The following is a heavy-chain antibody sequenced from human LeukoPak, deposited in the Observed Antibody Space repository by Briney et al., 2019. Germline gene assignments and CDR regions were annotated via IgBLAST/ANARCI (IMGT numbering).Heavy chain of an antibody. Sequence: ASVKVSCKASGYTFTSYAMNWVRQAPGQGLEWMGWINTNTGNPTYAQGFTGRFVFSLDTSVSTAYLQISSLKAEDTAVYYCARTITMSIAARGAFDYWGQGTLVTVSS. CDR3: ARTITMSIAARGAFDY. CDR2: INTNTGNP. J-gene: IGHJ4*02. D-gene: IGHD6-6*01. CDR1: GYTFTSYA. V-gene: IGHV7-4-1*02.